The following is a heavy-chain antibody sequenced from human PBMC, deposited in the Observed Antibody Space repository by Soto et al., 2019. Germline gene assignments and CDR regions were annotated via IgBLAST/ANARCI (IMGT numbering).Heavy chain of an antibody. J-gene: IGHJ6*02. D-gene: IGHD2-15*01. CDR1: GYTFTSYG. CDR3: AREYSSVDPKLYYYYYGMDV. CDR2: ISACNGNT. V-gene: IGHV1-18*01. Sequence: ASVKVSCKASGYTFTSYGISWVRQAPGQGLEWMGWISACNGNTNYAQKLQGRVTMTTDTSTSTAYMELRSLRSDDTAVYYCAREYSSVDPKLYYYYYGMDVWGQGTTVTVSS.